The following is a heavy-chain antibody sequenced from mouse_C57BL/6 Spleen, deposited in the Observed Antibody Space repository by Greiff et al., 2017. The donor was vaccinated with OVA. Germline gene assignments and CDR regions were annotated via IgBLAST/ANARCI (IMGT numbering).Heavy chain of an antibody. CDR1: GFTFTDYY. Sequence: EVKLMESGGGLVQPGGSLSLSCAASGFTFTDYYMSWVRQPPGKALEWLGFIRNKANGYTTEYSASVKGRFTISRDNSQSILYLQMNALRAEDSATYYCARSPSYYSNLKGFDYWGQGTTLTVSS. CDR3: ARSPSYYSNLKGFDY. J-gene: IGHJ2*01. D-gene: IGHD2-5*01. V-gene: IGHV7-3*01. CDR2: IRNKANGYTT.